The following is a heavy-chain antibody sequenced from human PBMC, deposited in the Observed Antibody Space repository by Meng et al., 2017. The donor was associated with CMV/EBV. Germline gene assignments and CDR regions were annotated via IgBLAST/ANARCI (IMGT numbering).Heavy chain of an antibody. V-gene: IGHV3-7*01. CDR1: GFTFSSFW. Sequence: ESLKISCAASGFTFSSFWMGWVRQAPGKGLEWVANIKQDGSEKYFVDSVKGRFTISRDNAKNSLYLQTNSLKAEDTAVYYCARFVASGSPRPYYYYYYGMDVWGQGTTVTVSS. J-gene: IGHJ6*02. CDR3: ARFVASGSPRPYYYYYYGMDV. CDR2: IKQDGSEK. D-gene: IGHD1-26*01.